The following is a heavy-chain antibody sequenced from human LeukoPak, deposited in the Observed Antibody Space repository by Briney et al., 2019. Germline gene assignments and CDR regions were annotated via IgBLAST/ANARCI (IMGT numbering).Heavy chain of an antibody. D-gene: IGHD5-12*01. J-gene: IGHJ4*02. CDR1: GYTFTSYD. CDR2: MNPNSGNT. V-gene: IGHV1-8*01. CDR3: ARNSGYEENFDY. Sequence: ASVKVSCKASGYTFTSYDINWVRQATGQGLEWMGWMNPNSGNTGYAQKFQGRVTMTRNTSISTAYMELSSLRSEDTAVYYCARNSGYEENFDYWGQGTLVTVPS.